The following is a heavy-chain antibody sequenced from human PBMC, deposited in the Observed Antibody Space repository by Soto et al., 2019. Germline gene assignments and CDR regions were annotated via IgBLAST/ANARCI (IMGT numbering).Heavy chain of an antibody. J-gene: IGHJ6*03. V-gene: IGHV3-74*01. Sequence: GGSLRLSCAASGFTFSSYWMHWVRQASGKGLVWVSRINSDGSSTSYADYVKGRFTISRDNAKNTLYLQMNSLRAEDTVVYYCARVFYCSGGSCRTSYYYMDVWGKGTTVTVSS. CDR1: GFTFSSYW. CDR2: INSDGSST. CDR3: ARVFYCSGGSCRTSYYYMDV. D-gene: IGHD2-15*01.